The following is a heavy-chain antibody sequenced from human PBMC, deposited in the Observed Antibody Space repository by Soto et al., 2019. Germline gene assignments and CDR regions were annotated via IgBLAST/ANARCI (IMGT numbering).Heavy chain of an antibody. Sequence: AETLSLTCTVSGGSISSHYWSWVRQAPGKGLEWIGHIYYRGSTTYNPSLRSRSTISVDTSNNQFSLKLNSVTTADTAVYYCARDGREASGMDVWGQGTKVTVSS. CDR2: IYYRGST. J-gene: IGHJ6*02. D-gene: IGHD1-26*01. CDR3: ARDGREASGMDV. V-gene: IGHV4-59*11. CDR1: GGSISSHY.